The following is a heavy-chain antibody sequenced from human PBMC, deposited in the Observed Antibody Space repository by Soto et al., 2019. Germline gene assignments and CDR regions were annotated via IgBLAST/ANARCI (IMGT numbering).Heavy chain of an antibody. V-gene: IGHV3-30-3*02. D-gene: IGHD3-16*01. Sequence: GGSLRLSCAASGFTFSSHAMHWVRQAPGKGLEWVAVMSNDGSNIYYVDSVKGRFTISRDNSKNTLYLQMNSLRPEDTAVYYFLKYVLGSYVMYFWGQGSTVPVSS. J-gene: IGHJ6*02. CDR3: LKYVLGSYVMYF. CDR1: GFTFSSHA. CDR2: MSNDGSNI.